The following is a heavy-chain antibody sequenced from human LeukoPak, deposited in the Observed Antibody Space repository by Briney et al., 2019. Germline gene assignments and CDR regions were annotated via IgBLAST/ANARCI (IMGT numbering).Heavy chain of an antibody. CDR2: ISYDGSNK. V-gene: IGHV3-30*18. Sequence: GRSLRLSCAASGFTFSSYGMHWVRQAPGKGLEWVAVISYDGSNKYYADSVKGRFTISRDNSKNTLYLQMNSLRAEDTAVYHYAKGAAYDILTGYYLDYWGQGTLVTVSS. CDR1: GFTFSSYG. J-gene: IGHJ4*02. CDR3: AKGAAYDILTGYYLDY. D-gene: IGHD3-9*01.